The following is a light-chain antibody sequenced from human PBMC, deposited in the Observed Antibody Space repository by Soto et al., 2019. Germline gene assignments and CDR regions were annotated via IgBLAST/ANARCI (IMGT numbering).Light chain of an antibody. Sequence: DIQMTQSPSSLSASVGDRVTITCRASQTISSYLNWYQQTPGRAPKLPIYAASSLQGGVPSRFSGSGSGTDFTLTISSLQPEDFATFYCQQTYSTPSTWTFGQGTKVEIK. J-gene: IGKJ1*01. V-gene: IGKV1-39*01. CDR1: QTISSY. CDR2: AAS. CDR3: QQTYSTPSTWT.